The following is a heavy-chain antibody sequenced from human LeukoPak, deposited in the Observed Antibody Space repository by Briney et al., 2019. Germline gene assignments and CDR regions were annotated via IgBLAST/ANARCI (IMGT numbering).Heavy chain of an antibody. D-gene: IGHD6-19*01. CDR1: GFTFSSYA. Sequence: GGSLRLSCAASGFTFSSYAMSWVRQAPGKGLEWVSAISGSGGSTYYADSVKGRFTISRDNSKNTLYLQMNSLRAEDTAVYYCASYSSGWRGFYYYGMDVWGQGTTVTVSS. CDR2: ISGSGGST. J-gene: IGHJ6*02. CDR3: ASYSSGWRGFYYYGMDV. V-gene: IGHV3-23*01.